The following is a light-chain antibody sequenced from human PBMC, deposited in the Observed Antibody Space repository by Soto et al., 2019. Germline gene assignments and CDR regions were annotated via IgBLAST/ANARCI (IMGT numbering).Light chain of an antibody. CDR3: SSYTSSSLYV. J-gene: IGLJ1*01. CDR2: DAS. Sequence: QSVVTQPASLSGSPGQSITISFPGTSSDVGGYDYVSWYQHHPGKAPKLMIYDASNRPSGVSNRFSGSKSGNTASLTISGLQAEDEADYYCSSYTSSSLYVFGTGTKVTVL. CDR1: SSDVGGYDY. V-gene: IGLV2-14*03.